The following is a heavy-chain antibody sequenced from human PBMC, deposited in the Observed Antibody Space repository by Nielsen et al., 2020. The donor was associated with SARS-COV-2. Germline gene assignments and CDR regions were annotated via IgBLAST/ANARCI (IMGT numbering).Heavy chain of an antibody. V-gene: IGHV3-9*01. CDR3: AKDMGPVIWYFDL. J-gene: IGHJ2*01. D-gene: IGHD3-10*01. CDR1: GFTFDDYA. Sequence: SLKISCAASGFTFDDYAMHWVRQAPGKGLEWVSGISWNSGSIGYADSVKGRFTIFGDNAKNSLYLQMNSLRAEDTALYYCAKDMGPVIWYFDLWGRGTLVTVSS. CDR2: ISWNSGSI.